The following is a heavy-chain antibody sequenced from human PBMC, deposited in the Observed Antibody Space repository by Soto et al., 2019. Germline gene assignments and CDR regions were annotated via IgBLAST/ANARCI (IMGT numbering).Heavy chain of an antibody. CDR2: IWYDGSNK. Sequence: QVQLVESGGGVVQPGRSLRLSCAASGFTFSSYGMHWVRQAPGKGLEWVAVIWYDGSNKYYADSVKGRFTISRDNSKNTLYLQMNSLRAEDTAVYYCARDRFGSNGYNHYGIDVWGQGTTVTVSS. CDR3: ARDRFGSNGYNHYGIDV. V-gene: IGHV3-33*01. J-gene: IGHJ6*02. CDR1: GFTFSSYG. D-gene: IGHD5-12*01.